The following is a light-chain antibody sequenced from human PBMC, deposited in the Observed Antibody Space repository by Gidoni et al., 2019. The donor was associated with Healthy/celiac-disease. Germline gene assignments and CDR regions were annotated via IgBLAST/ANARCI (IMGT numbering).Light chain of an antibody. Sequence: ENVLAQSPGTRTWSPGERATLSGRASQSVSSSYLAWYQQKPGQAPRLLIYGASSRATGIPARFSGSGSGTDFTLTISRLEPEDFAVYYCQQYGSSEETFGQGTKVETK. CDR2: GAS. CDR3: QQYGSSEET. J-gene: IGKJ1*01. CDR1: QSVSSSY. V-gene: IGKV3-20*01.